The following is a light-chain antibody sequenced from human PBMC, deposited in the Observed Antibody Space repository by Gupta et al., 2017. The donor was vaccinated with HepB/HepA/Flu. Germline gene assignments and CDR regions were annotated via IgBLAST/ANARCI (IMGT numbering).Light chain of an antibody. V-gene: IGLV2-14*03. CDR3: SSYTGSSTLVV. Sequence: QSALTQPASVSGSPGQSITISCTGTSSDVGTYNYVSWYQQHPGKAPKLMIYDVTNRPSGVSNRFSGSKSDNTASLTISGLQAEDEADYYCSSYTGSSTLVVFGGGTKLTVL. CDR1: SSDVGTYNY. CDR2: DVT. J-gene: IGLJ2*01.